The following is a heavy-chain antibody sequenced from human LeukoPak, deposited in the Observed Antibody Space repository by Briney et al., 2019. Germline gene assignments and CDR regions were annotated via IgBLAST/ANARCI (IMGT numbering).Heavy chain of an antibody. J-gene: IGHJ4*02. CDR1: GYTFTSYD. V-gene: IGHV1-8*01. CDR2: MNPNSGNT. D-gene: IGHD2-2*01. Sequence: GASVKVSCKASGYTFTSYDINWVRQATGQGLEWMGWMNPNSGNTGYAQKFQGRVTMTRNTSISTAYMELSSLRSEDTAVYYCARDGEVCSSTSCYVGALDYWGQGTLVTVSS. CDR3: ARDGEVCSSTSCYVGALDY.